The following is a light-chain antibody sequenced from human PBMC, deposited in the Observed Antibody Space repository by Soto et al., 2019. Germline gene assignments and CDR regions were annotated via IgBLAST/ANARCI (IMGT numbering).Light chain of an antibody. V-gene: IGLV3-21*02. CDR3: QSYDNILSGPL. Sequence: SYELTQPPSVSVAPGQTARITCGGNNIGSNSVHWYQQKPGQAPVLVVYDDSDRPSGIPERFSGSKSGTSASLAITGLRTEDEADYYCQSYDNILSGPLFGGGTKLTVL. CDR1: NIGSNS. J-gene: IGLJ3*02. CDR2: DDS.